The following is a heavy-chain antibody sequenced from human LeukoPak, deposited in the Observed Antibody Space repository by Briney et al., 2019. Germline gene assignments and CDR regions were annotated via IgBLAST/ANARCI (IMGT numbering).Heavy chain of an antibody. Sequence: TGGSLRLSCAASGGTVSCNYISWLRQAPGKGLEWLSHISSSSSFTHYADSVEGRFTISRDNAKNSLYLQMNSLRAEDTALYYCARDLCSAYDPRTFDLWGQGTLVTVSS. J-gene: IGHJ4*02. CDR1: GGTVSCNY. V-gene: IGHV3-11*06. CDR2: ISSSSSFT. CDR3: ARDLCSAYDPRTFDL. D-gene: IGHD5-12*01.